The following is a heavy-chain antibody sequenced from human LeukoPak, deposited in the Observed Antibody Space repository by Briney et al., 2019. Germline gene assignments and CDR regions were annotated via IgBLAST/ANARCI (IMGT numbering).Heavy chain of an antibody. J-gene: IGHJ6*02. V-gene: IGHV4-39*01. D-gene: IGHD2-2*01. CDR1: GGSISSSSYY. CDR3: ARRGDCSSTSCYVKALYYYYGMDV. CDR2: IYYSGST. Sequence: SETLSLTCTVSGGSISSSSYYWGWIRQPPGKGLEWIGSIYYSGSTYYNPSLKSRVTISVDTSKNQFSLKLSSVTAADTAVYYCARRGDCSSTSCYVKALYYYYGMDVWGQGTTVTVSS.